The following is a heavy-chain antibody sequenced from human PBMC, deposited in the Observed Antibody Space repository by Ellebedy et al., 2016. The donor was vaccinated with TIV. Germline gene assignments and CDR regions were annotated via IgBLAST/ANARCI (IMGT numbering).Heavy chain of an antibody. J-gene: IGHJ6*02. D-gene: IGHD3-22*01. CDR2: LYSDGSGA. CDR3: ARDPTNFSSGWQYHYGLDV. Sequence: GGSLRLXXAASGFTFDKYWMHWVRQAPGEGLVWVSRLYSDGSGASYADSAKGRFTISRDNAKSTLFLQMESLKVEDTAVYFCARDPTNFSSGWQYHYGLDVWGQGTTVTVSS. CDR1: GFTFDKYW. V-gene: IGHV3-74*01.